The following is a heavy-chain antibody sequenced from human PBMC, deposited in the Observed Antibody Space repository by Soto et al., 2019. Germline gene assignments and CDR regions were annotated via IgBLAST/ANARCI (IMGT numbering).Heavy chain of an antibody. CDR2: IKHSGSS. Sequence: SETLSLTCAVYAGSFSHYYWNWIRQSPGKGLEWIGKIKHSGSSNYNPSLRSRVSISVDMSKNQFSLRLTSVTAADTAVYYCARGGSSDWQVALDIWGQGTMGTVS. CDR3: ARGGSSDWQVALDI. D-gene: IGHD6-19*01. CDR1: AGSFSHYY. V-gene: IGHV4-34*01. J-gene: IGHJ3*02.